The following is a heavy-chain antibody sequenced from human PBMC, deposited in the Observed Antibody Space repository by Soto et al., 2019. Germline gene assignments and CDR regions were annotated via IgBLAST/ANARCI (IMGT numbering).Heavy chain of an antibody. CDR3: ARDNWNSY. Sequence: EVQLVESGGGLVQPGGSVRLSCAASGFTFSSYWMHWVRQAPGKGLMWVSRIHNDGSTTRYADSVKGRFTISRDNAKNTLYLQMSSLRAEDTAVYYCARDNWNSYWGQGPLVTVSS. CDR1: GFTFSSYW. J-gene: IGHJ4*01. CDR2: IHNDGSTT. D-gene: IGHD1-7*01. V-gene: IGHV3-74*01.